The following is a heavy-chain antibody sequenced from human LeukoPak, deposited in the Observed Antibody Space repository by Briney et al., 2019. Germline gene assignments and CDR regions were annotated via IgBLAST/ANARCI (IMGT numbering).Heavy chain of an antibody. J-gene: IGHJ4*02. V-gene: IGHV3-11*04. CDR1: GFTVSDYY. CDR2: ISFSGSTI. Sequence: GGSLRLSCAASGFTVSDYYMTWIRQAPGKGLDWVSYISFSGSTIYYADSVKGRFIISRDTAKNSLYLQMNSLRAEDTAVYYWVGGVGGGVSNFDYWGQGTLVTVSS. CDR3: VGGVGGGVSNFDY. D-gene: IGHD3-16*01.